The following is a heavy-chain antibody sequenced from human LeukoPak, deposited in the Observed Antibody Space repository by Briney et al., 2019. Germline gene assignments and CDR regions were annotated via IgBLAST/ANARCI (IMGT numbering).Heavy chain of an antibody. Sequence: SETLSLTCAVSGFSISSSYYWGWIRQPPGKGLEWIGSIYHSGSTYYNPSLKSRVTISLDTSKNQFSLKLSSVTAADTAVYYCARGRLCSSTSCYDVYYYYYYMDVWGKGTTVTVSS. CDR2: IYHSGST. CDR3: ARGRLCSSTSCYDVYYYYYYMDV. CDR1: GFSISSSYY. D-gene: IGHD2-2*01. J-gene: IGHJ6*03. V-gene: IGHV4-38-2*01.